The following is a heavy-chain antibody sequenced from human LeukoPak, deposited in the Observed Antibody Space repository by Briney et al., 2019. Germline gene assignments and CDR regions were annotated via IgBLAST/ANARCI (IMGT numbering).Heavy chain of an antibody. J-gene: IGHJ4*02. CDR1: GFTFSGYG. CDR2: IWYDGSNK. D-gene: IGHD2-2*01. CDR3: AKAPLLLQARFYQLFDY. V-gene: IGHV3-33*06. Sequence: PGRSLRLSCAASGFTFSGYGMHWVRQAPGKGLEWVAVIWYDGSNKYYADSVKGRFTISRDNSKNTLYLQMNSLRAEDTAVYYCAKAPLLLQARFYQLFDYWGQGTLVTVSS.